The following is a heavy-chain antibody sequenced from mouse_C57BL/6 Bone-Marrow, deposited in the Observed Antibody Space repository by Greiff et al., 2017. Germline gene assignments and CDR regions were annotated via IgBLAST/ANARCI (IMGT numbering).Heavy chain of an antibody. Sequence: QVQLQQPGAELVMPGASVKLSCKASGYTFTSYWMPWVKQRPGQGLEWIGEIDPSDSYTNYNQKFKGKSTLTVDKSSSTAYMQLSSLTSEDSAVYYCARDRDYGSWFAYWGQGTLVTVSA. V-gene: IGHV1-69*01. D-gene: IGHD1-1*01. CDR2: IDPSDSYT. CDR3: ARDRDYGSWFAY. CDR1: GYTFTSYW. J-gene: IGHJ3*01.